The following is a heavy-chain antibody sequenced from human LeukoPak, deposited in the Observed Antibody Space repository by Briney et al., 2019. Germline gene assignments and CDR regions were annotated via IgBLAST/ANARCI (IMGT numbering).Heavy chain of an antibody. D-gene: IGHD2-15*01. J-gene: IGHJ4*02. CDR3: ARVVASYSCFDY. CDR2: ISYHGST. Sequence: PSETLSLTCTVSGGSISSTSYYWGWIRQPPGKGLEWIGSISYHGSTYYNPSLKSRVTISVDTSKNQFSLKLSSVTAADTAVYYCARVVASYSCFDYWGQGTLVTVSS. V-gene: IGHV4-39*07. CDR1: GGSISSTSYY.